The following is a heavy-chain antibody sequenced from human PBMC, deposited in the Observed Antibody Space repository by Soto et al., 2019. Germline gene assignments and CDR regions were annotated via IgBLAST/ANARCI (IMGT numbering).Heavy chain of an antibody. CDR2: IKQDGSEK. CDR3: ARDDSSGWYDY. CDR1: GFTFSSYW. J-gene: IGHJ4*02. D-gene: IGHD6-19*01. Sequence: EVQLVESGGGLVQPGGSLSLSCAASGFTFSSYWMSWVRQASGKGLEWGANIKQDGSEKYYVDSVKGRFTISRDNSKNSLYLQMNSMRAEDKAVDYCARDDSSGWYDYWGQGTLVTVSS. V-gene: IGHV3-7*01.